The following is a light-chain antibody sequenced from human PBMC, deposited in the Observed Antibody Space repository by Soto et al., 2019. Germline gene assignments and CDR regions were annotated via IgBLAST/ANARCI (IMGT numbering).Light chain of an antibody. V-gene: IGKV3-20*01. CDR2: GIS. Sequence: EVVLTQSPGTLSXSPGERATLSCRAXQNXXXXXFAWYQQKPGQGPRLLIYGISTRAAGIPDRFSGSGSGTDFTLTISRLEPEDFAVYYCQQYGTFPFTFGPGTKLDIK. CDR1: QNXXXXX. CDR3: QQYGTFPFT. J-gene: IGKJ3*01.